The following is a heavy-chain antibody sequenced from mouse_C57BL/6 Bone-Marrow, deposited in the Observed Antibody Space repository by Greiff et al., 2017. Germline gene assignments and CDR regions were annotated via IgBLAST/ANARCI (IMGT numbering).Heavy chain of an antibody. CDR1: GFTFSSYA. V-gene: IGHV5-4*01. D-gene: IGHD1-1*01. CDR3: ARPFYGSSLFAY. J-gene: IGHJ3*01. CDR2: ISAGGSYT. Sequence: EVQRVESGGGLVKPGGSLKLSCAASGFTFSSYAMSWVRQTPEKRLEWVATISAGGSYTYYPDNVKGRFTISRDNAKNNLYLQMSHLKTEDTAMYYCARPFYGSSLFAYWGQGTLVTVSA.